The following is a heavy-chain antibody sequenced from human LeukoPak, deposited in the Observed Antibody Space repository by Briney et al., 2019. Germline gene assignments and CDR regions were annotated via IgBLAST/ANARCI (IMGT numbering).Heavy chain of an antibody. CDR1: GDSINSLDL. D-gene: IGHD6-19*01. J-gene: IGHJ4*02. V-gene: IGHV4-4*02. CDR2: IYHSGST. Sequence: SGTLSLTCTVSGDSINSLDLWSWVRQPPGKGLEWIGEIYHSGSTNYNPSLKSRVTISVDKSKNQFSLKLSSVTAADTAVYYCASTAGAIDYWGQGTLVTVSS. CDR3: ASTAGAIDY.